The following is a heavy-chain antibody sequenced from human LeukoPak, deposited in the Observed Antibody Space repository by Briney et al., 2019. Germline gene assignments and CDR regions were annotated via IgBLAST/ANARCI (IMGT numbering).Heavy chain of an antibody. J-gene: IGHJ5*02. V-gene: IGHV4-59*01. CDR3: ARDSGSSTHDP. Sequence: PSETLSLTCTVAGGSIDNYYWSWIRQPPGRGLEWIGYIYYRGSTNYNPSLKSRVTISVDTSKNQFSLKLTSVTAEDTAVYYCARDSGSSTHDPWGQGTLVTASS. CDR2: IYYRGST. D-gene: IGHD2-2*01. CDR1: GGSIDNYY.